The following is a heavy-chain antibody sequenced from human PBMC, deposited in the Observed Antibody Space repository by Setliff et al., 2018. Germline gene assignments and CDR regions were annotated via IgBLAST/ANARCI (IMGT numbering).Heavy chain of an antibody. CDR1: GYTFTSYA. V-gene: IGHV1-3*01. Sequence: ASVKVSCKVSGYTFTSYAMHWVRQAPGQRLEWMGWINAGNGNTKYSQKFQGRVTITRDTSASTAYMELSSLRSEDTAVYYCAREGQQLADYWGRERWSPSPQ. J-gene: IGHJ4*02. D-gene: IGHD6-13*01. CDR3: AREGQQLADY. CDR2: INAGNGNT.